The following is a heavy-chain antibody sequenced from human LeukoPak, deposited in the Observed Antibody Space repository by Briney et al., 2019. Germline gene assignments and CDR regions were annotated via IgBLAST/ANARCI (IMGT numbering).Heavy chain of an antibody. V-gene: IGHV4-4*07. CDR2: IYTSGIT. J-gene: IGHJ4*02. CDR1: GGSISTYY. CDR3: ARVACSGGSCYHFDY. D-gene: IGHD2-15*01. Sequence: SETLSLTGTVSGGSISTYYWTWIRQPAGKGLEWIGRIYTSGITDYNPSLKSRVIVSVDTSKNQFSLKLSSVTAADTAVYYCARVACSGGSCYHFDYWGQGTLVTVSS.